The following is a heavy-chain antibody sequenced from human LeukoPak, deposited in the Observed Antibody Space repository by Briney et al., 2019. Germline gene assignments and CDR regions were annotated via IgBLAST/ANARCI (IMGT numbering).Heavy chain of an antibody. V-gene: IGHV1-69*06. D-gene: IGHD4-17*01. Sequence: RASVKVSCKASGGTFSSYAISWVRQAPGQGLEWMGGIIPIFGTANYAQKFQGRVTITADKPTSTAYMELSSLRSEDTAVYYCARGGRGSYGDYGYWGQGTLVTVSS. CDR1: GGTFSSYA. CDR3: ARGGRGSYGDYGY. J-gene: IGHJ4*02. CDR2: IIPIFGTA.